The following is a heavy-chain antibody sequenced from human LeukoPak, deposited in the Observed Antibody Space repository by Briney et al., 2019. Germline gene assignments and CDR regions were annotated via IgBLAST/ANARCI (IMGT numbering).Heavy chain of an antibody. CDR1: GFTFSSSA. CDR2: ISNNGGYT. J-gene: IGHJ4*02. Sequence: GRSQRLSCAASGFTFSSSAMSWVRQAPGKGLEWVSAISNNGGYTYYADSVQGRFTISRDNSKSTLCLQMNSLRAEDTAVYYCAKQLGYCSDGSCYFPYWGQGTLVTVSS. D-gene: IGHD2-15*01. V-gene: IGHV3-23*01. CDR3: AKQLGYCSDGSCYFPY.